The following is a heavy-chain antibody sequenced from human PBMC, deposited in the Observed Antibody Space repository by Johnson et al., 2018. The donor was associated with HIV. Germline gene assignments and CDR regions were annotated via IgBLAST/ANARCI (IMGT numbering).Heavy chain of an antibody. CDR2: ISSSGSTI. CDR1: GFSFSDYY. V-gene: IGHV3-11*04. J-gene: IGHJ3*02. CDR3: ARLGSSSWYGDDAFDI. D-gene: IGHD6-13*01. Sequence: QVQLVESGGGVVQPGRSLRLSCAASGFSFSDYYMSWIRQAPGKGLESVSYISSSGSTIYYADSLKGRFTISRDNAKNSLYLQMNSLRAEDTAVYYCARLGSSSWYGDDAFDIWGQGKMVTVSS.